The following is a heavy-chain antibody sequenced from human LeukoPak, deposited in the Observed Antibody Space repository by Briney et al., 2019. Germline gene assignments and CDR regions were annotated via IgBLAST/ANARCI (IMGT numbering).Heavy chain of an antibody. CDR2: IDWDDDK. J-gene: IGHJ4*02. CDR3: AREKWLRAPFDY. V-gene: IGHV2-70*11. D-gene: IGHD5-12*01. CDR1: GFSLSASGMC. Sequence: SGPALVKPTQTLTLTCTFSGFSLSASGMCVSWIRQPPGKALEWLARIDWDDDKYYSTSLKTRLTMSKDTSKNQVVLTMTNMDPVDTATYYCAREKWLRAPFDYWGQGTLVTVSS.